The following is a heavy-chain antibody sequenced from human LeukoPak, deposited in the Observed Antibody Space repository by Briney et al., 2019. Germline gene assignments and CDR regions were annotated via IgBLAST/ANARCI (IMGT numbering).Heavy chain of an antibody. CDR3: AREGQQWPVVCDY. CDR2: IIPIFGTA. J-gene: IGHJ4*02. D-gene: IGHD6-19*01. V-gene: IGHV1-69*13. CDR1: GGTFSSYA. Sequence: ASVKLSCKASGGTFSSYAISWVRQAPGQGLEWMGGIIPIFGTANYAQKFQGRVTITADESTSTAYMELSSLRSEDTAVYYCAREGQQWPVVCDYWGQGTLVTVPT.